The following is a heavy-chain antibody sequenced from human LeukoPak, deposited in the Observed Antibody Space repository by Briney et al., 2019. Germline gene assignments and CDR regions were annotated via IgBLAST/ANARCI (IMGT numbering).Heavy chain of an antibody. CDR1: GGSISSSY. Sequence: SETLSLTCTVSGGSISSSYWSWIRQPPGKGLEGIGYIYYSGSTNNNPSFKSRVAISVDTSKNQFSLKLSSVTAADTAVYYCATWGIAVAGTFDYWGQGTLVTVST. D-gene: IGHD6-19*01. J-gene: IGHJ4*02. CDR2: IYYSGST. V-gene: IGHV4-59*08. CDR3: ATWGIAVAGTFDY.